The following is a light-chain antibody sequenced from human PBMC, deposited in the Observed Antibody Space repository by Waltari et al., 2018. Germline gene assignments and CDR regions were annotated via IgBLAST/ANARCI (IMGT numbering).Light chain of an antibody. CDR2: EVS. J-gene: IGLJ1*01. CDR3: CSYAGSYTYI. Sequence: QAALTQPRSVSGSPGQSVTISCTGTSSDIGAYNYASWYQQHPGTAPKLTIYEVSKRPSGVSDRFSGSKSGNTASLTISGLQAEDETDYYCCSYAGSYTYIFGAGTRLTVL. V-gene: IGLV2-11*01. CDR1: SSDIGAYNY.